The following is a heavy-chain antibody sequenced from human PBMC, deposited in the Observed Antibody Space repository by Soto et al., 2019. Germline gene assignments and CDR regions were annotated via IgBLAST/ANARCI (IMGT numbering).Heavy chain of an antibody. CDR1: GFTFSSYG. D-gene: IGHD2-15*01. V-gene: IGHV3-30*18. Sequence: EGSLRPSCAASGFTFSSYGMQWVSQAPGKGLEWVAVISYDGRHKYYGDSVKVRFTISRDNSKTTLKLQRNSLRAENTAVYYSAKDPRGYCSGGSCYYPYYWGQGTRVTVSS. CDR2: ISYDGRHK. CDR3: AKDPRGYCSGGSCYYPYY. J-gene: IGHJ4*01.